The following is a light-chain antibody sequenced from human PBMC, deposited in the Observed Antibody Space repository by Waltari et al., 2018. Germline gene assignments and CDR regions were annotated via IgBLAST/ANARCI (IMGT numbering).Light chain of an antibody. CDR1: QSVGSN. V-gene: IGKV3-15*01. J-gene: IGKJ2*03. CDR2: GAS. CDR3: QQYDNRPPRYS. Sequence: EIVMTQSPATLSVSPGERVTLSCRASQSVGSNLAWYRQKPGQAPRILIYGASTRASGVPAKCSGSGSGTEFTLTISSLQSEDFAIYYCQQYDNRPPRYSFGQGTKLEIK.